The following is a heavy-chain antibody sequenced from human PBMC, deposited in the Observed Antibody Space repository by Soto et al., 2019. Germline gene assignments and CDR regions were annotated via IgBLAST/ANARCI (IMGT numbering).Heavy chain of an antibody. Sequence: GGSLRLSCAASGFTFSSYGMHWVRQAPGKGLEWVAVIWYDGSNKYYADSVKGRFTISRDNSKNTLYLQMNSLRAEDTAVYYCARDQGLFSIGWYTPDYYYYMDVRGKGTTVTVSS. V-gene: IGHV3-33*01. CDR3: ARDQGLFSIGWYTPDYYYYMDV. CDR2: IWYDGSNK. D-gene: IGHD6-19*01. J-gene: IGHJ6*03. CDR1: GFTFSSYG.